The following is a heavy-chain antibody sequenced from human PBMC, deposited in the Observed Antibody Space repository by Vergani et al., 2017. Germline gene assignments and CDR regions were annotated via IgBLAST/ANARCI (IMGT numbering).Heavy chain of an antibody. CDR1: GFTFSSYG. J-gene: IGHJ4*02. CDR3: ANKDGSHYDILTGYYTGFDY. V-gene: IGHV3-30*18. Sequence: VQLVESGGGVVQPGRSLRLSCAASGFTFSSYGMHWVRQAPGKGLEWVAVISYDGSNKYYADSVKGRFTISRDNSKNTLYLQMNSLRAEDTAVYYCANKDGSHYDILTGYYTGFDYWGQGTLVTVSS. D-gene: IGHD3-9*01. CDR2: ISYDGSNK.